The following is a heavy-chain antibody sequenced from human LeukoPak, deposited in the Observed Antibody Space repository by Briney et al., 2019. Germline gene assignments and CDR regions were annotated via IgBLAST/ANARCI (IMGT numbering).Heavy chain of an antibody. CDR1: GFIFSSYA. CDR2: ISGSAHSS. V-gene: IGHV3-23*01. D-gene: IGHD2-15*01. Sequence: GGSLRLSCAASGFIFSSYAMTWVRQAPGKGLEWVSAISGSAHSSYYANSVKGRFTISRDNSKNTLYLQMNSLRAEDTAVYYCAKDSPIGYCSGGSCWGRGDYWGQGTLVTVSS. J-gene: IGHJ4*02. CDR3: AKDSPIGYCSGGSCWGRGDY.